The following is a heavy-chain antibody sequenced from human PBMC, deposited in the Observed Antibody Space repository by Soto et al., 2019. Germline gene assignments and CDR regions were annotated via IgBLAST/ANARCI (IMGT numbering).Heavy chain of an antibody. CDR3: TTDDPINKN. CDR1: GFTFSNAW. J-gene: IGHJ4*02. CDR2: IKSKTNGETT. Sequence: GGSLRLSCAASGFTFSNAWMSWVRQAPGKGLEWVGRIKSKTNGETTDYAAPVKGRFTISRDDSKNTLFLQMNSLKTEDTAVYYCTTDDPINKNWGQGTLVTVSS. V-gene: IGHV3-15*01.